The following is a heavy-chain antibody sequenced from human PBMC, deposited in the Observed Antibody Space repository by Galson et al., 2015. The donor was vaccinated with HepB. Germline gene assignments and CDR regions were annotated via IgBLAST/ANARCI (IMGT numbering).Heavy chain of an antibody. CDR3: ARETPGTYYFDY. Sequence: SVKVSCKASGYTLTNYHFHWVRQAPGQGPEWMGKIFAGGGSTRYAERFQGRVTLTRDSSTSTIYMEVSSLRSDETAVYYCARETPGTYYFDYWGQGTLVTVSS. V-gene: IGHV1-46*01. CDR1: GYTLTNYH. CDR2: IFAGGGST. J-gene: IGHJ4*02. D-gene: IGHD1-1*01.